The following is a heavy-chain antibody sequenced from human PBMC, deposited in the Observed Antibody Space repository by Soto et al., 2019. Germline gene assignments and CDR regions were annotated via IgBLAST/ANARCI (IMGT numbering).Heavy chain of an antibody. CDR3: ARTPFGWGYWFYL. D-gene: IGHD3-10*01. Sequence: SETLSLTCTVSGGSISSYYWSWIRQPPGKGLEWIGYIYYSGSTNYNPSLKSRVTISVDTSKNQFSLKLSSVTAADTAVYFCARTPFGWGYWFYLWGHGTLV. J-gene: IGHJ5*02. V-gene: IGHV4-59*01. CDR2: IYYSGST. CDR1: GGSISSYY.